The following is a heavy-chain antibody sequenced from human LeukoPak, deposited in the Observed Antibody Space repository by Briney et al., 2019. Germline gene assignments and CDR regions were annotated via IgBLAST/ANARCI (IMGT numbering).Heavy chain of an antibody. J-gene: IGHJ4*02. D-gene: IGHD3-9*01. V-gene: IGHV4-34*01. CDR2: INHSGST. CDR3: ARFRYFDWLSFDY. Sequence: SETLSLTCAVYGGSFSGYYWSWIRQPPGKGLEWIGEINHSGSTNYNPSLKSRVTISVDTSKNQFSLKLSSVTAADTAVYYCARFRYFDWLSFDYWGQGTLVTVSS. CDR1: GGSFSGYY.